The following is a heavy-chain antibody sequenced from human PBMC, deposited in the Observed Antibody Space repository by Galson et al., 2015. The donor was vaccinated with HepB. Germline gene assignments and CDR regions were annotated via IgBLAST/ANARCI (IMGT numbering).Heavy chain of an antibody. J-gene: IGHJ4*02. CDR3: ARVGQYGSGSYFDY. D-gene: IGHD3-10*01. CDR1: GLTFSSYA. V-gene: IGHV3-30-3*01. CDR2: ISYDGSNK. Sequence: SLRLSCAASGLTFSSYAMHWVRQAPGKGLEWVAVISYDGSNKYYADSVKGRFTISRDNSKNTLYLQMNSLRAEDTAVYYCARVGQYGSGSYFDYWGQGTLVTVSS.